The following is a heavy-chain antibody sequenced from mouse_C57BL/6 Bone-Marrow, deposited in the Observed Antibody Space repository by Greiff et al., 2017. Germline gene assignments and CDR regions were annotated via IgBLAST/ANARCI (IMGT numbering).Heavy chain of an antibody. D-gene: IGHD1-1*01. J-gene: IGHJ3*01. CDR3: AIPMYCDGSSRWFAY. V-gene: IGHV1-74*01. CDR1: GYTFTSYW. Sequence: VQLQQPGAELVKPGASVKVSCKASGYTFTSYWMHWVKQRPGQGLEWIGRIHPSDSDTNYNQKFKGKATLTVDKSSSTAYMQLSLLTSVDTAVYYCAIPMYCDGSSRWFAYWGQGPRVTVTA. CDR2: IHPSDSDT.